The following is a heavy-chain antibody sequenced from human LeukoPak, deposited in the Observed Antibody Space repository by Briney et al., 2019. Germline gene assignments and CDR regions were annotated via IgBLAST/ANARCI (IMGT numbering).Heavy chain of an antibody. V-gene: IGHV1-69*13. J-gene: IGHJ4*02. CDR3: ARGSSGWAQLGY. D-gene: IGHD6-19*01. Sequence: SVKVSCKASGGTFSSYAISWVRQAPGQGFELMGGIIPIFGTANYAQKFQGRVTITADESTSTAYMELSSLRSEDTAVYHCARGSSGWAQLGYWGQGTLVTVSS. CDR2: IIPIFGTA. CDR1: GGTFSSYA.